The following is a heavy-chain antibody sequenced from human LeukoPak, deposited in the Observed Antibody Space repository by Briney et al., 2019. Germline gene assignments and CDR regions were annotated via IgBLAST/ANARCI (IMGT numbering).Heavy chain of an antibody. D-gene: IGHD2-2*01. J-gene: IGHJ4*02. V-gene: IGHV4-39*07. CDR1: GGSISSSSYY. Sequence: PSETLSLTCTVSGGSISSSSYYWGWIRQPPGKGLEWIGEIYHSGSTNYNPSLKSRVTISVDKSKNQFSLKLSSVTAADTAVYYCASLRAEPQLRAGYWGQGTLVTVSS. CDR2: IYHSGST. CDR3: ASLRAEPQLRAGY.